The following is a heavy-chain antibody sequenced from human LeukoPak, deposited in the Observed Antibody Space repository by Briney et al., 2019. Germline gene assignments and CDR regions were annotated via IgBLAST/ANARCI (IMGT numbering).Heavy chain of an antibody. CDR1: GGSFSGYY. CDR2: INHSGST. CDR3: ARGRGIRFDP. Sequence: SETLSLTCAVYGGSFSGYYWSWIRQPPGKGLEWIGEINHSGSTIYNPSLKSRVTISVDTSKYQFSLKLSSVTAADTAVYYCARGRGIRFDPWGQGTLVTVSS. V-gene: IGHV4-34*01. D-gene: IGHD6-13*01. J-gene: IGHJ5*02.